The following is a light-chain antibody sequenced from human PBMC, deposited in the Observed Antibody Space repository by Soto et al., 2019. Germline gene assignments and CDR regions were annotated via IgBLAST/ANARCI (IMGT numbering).Light chain of an antibody. CDR2: GAS. CDR1: QSVSSSY. V-gene: IGKV3-20*01. CDR3: QQYGSSPV. Sequence: EILFTQSPGTLSLSPGERATLSCRASQSVSSSYLAWYQQKPGQAPGLLIYGASSTATGIPDRFSGSGSGTDFTITISRLEPEDAAVYYCQQYGSSPVFGQGTKVDIK. J-gene: IGKJ1*01.